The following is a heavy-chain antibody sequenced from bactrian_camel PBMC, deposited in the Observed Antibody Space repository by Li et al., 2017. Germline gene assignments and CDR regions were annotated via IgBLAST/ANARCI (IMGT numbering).Heavy chain of an antibody. Sequence: VQLVESGGGSVQAGGSLRLSCTVSGYTVSRYCMGWFRQAPGKVREALATILNDGTTTYAGAVKGRFTVSKDNNILHLQMNSLKLEDTATYYCAADWPDSTRACTVAAGELWVGYWGEGTQVTVS. CDR2: ILNDGTT. CDR1: GYTVSRYC. V-gene: IGHV3S67*01. D-gene: IGHD1*01. J-gene: IGHJ7*01.